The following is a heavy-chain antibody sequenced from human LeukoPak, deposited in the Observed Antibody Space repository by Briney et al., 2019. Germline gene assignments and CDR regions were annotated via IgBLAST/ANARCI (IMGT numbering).Heavy chain of an antibody. CDR3: ARVGGSYRYFDY. J-gene: IGHJ4*02. V-gene: IGHV1-46*01. CDR1: GYTFTSYY. Sequence: GSSVKVSCKASGYTFTSYYMHWVRQAPGRGLEWMGIINPSGGSTSYAQKFQGRVTMTRDMSTSTVYMELSSLRSEDTAVYYCARVGGSYRYFDYWGQGTLVTVSS. D-gene: IGHD1-26*01. CDR2: INPSGGST.